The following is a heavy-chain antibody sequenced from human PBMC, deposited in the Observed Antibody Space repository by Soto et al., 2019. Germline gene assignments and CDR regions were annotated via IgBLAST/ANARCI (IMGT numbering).Heavy chain of an antibody. CDR1: VGSISSSSYY. V-gene: IGHV4-39*01. Sequence: SETLSLTCTVSVGSISSSSYYWGWIRQPPGKGLEWIGSIYHSGSIYYSPSLKSQVTMDVDTSKNQFSLRLSSVTAADTAVYYCARQLELLYFDYWGQGALVTVSS. CDR3: ARQLELLYFDY. J-gene: IGHJ4*02. CDR2: IYHSGSI. D-gene: IGHD1-26*01.